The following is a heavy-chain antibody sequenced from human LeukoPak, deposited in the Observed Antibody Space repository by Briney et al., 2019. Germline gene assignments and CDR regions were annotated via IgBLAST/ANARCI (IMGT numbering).Heavy chain of an antibody. CDR1: GGSISTSSYY. Sequence: SETLSLTCTVSGGSISTSSYYWGWVRQPPGKGLEWIGNIFYSGSTYYSPSLKSRVTISVDTSKNQFSLKLSSVTAADTAVYYCARDYGDYSNWFDPWGQGTLVTVSS. J-gene: IGHJ5*02. D-gene: IGHD4-17*01. CDR3: ARDYGDYSNWFDP. CDR2: IFYSGST. V-gene: IGHV4-39*07.